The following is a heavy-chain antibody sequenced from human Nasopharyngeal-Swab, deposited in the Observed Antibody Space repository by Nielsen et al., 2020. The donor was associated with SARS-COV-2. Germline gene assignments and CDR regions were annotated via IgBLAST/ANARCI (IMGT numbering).Heavy chain of an antibody. V-gene: IGHV3-21*01. J-gene: IGHJ6*02. CDR2: IISSSSHI. CDR3: ARDGLDYDFWSAYFMDV. CDR1: GSTFNNYT. D-gene: IGHD3-3*01. Sequence: GGLLRSSFAAFGSTFNNYTLNWVRKVPGKGLEWASSIISSSSHIYYADSVKGRFTISRDNAKNSLYLQMNSLRAEDTAVYYCARDGLDYDFWSAYFMDVWGQGTTVTVSS.